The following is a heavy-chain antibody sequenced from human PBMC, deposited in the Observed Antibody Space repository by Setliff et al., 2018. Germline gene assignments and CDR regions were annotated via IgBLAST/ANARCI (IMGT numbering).Heavy chain of an antibody. CDR1: GASLSSGSNY. V-gene: IGHV4-61*02. D-gene: IGHD3-3*01. CDR3: RYRSGYYNNDY. CDR2: IYTTGTT. J-gene: IGHJ4*02. Sequence: KPSETLSLTCTVSGASLSSGSNYWGWFRQPAGKGLEWIGRIYTTGTTNYSPSLKSRVTISLDASTNQFSLKLRSVSAADTAVYYCRYRSGYYNNDYWGQGTLVTVSS.